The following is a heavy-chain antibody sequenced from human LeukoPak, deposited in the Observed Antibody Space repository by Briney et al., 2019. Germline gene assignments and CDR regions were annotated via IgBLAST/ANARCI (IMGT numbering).Heavy chain of an antibody. D-gene: IGHD2-21*02. CDR2: ISGSGGNT. J-gene: IGHJ4*02. Sequence: GGSLRLSCAASGFTFSSYGMNWVRQAPGKGLEWVSAISGSGGNTYYADSVKGRFTISRDNAKNSLYLQMNSLRAEDTAVYYCARGGLRRFEYWGQGTLVTVSS. CDR1: GFTFSSYG. V-gene: IGHV3-21*01. CDR3: ARGGLRRFEY.